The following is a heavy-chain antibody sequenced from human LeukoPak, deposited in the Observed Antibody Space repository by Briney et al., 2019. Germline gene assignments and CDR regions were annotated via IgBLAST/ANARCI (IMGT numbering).Heavy chain of an antibody. CDR2: IYTSGST. D-gene: IGHD1-26*01. J-gene: IGHJ5*02. Sequence: PSETLSLTCTVSGGSISSYYWSWIRQPAGKGLEWIGRIYTSGSTYHNPSLKSRVTMSVDTSKNQFSLKLRSVTAADTAVYYCARDGDSGIYFPHWFDPWGQGTLVTVSS. V-gene: IGHV4-4*07. CDR3: ARDGDSGIYFPHWFDP. CDR1: GGSISSYY.